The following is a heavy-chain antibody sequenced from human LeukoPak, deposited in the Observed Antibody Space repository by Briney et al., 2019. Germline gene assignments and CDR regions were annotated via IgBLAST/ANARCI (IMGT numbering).Heavy chain of an antibody. J-gene: IGHJ6*02. CDR2: INHGGST. CDR1: GGSFSGYY. Sequence: SETLSLTCAVYGGSFSGYYWSWIRQPPGKGLEWIGEINHGGSTNYNPSLKSRVTISVDTSKNQFSLKLSSVTAADTAVYYCARGPLAAAGTLTYYYYGMDVWGQGTTVTVSS. CDR3: ARGPLAAAGTLTYYYYGMDV. V-gene: IGHV4-34*01. D-gene: IGHD6-13*01.